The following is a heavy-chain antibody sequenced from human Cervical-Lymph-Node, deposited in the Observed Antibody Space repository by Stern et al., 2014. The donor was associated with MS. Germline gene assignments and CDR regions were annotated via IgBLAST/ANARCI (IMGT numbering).Heavy chain of an antibody. J-gene: IGHJ4*02. CDR3: ARQTTAWASDV. CDR1: GFKFSIFS. Sequence: QLVQSGAEVIRPGESLKISCKGSGFKFSIFSIAWVRQTPGQGLAWMGVIYPGVSETSYSPSFRGRVTMSADKSTSTAYLQWSSLNASDTAMYFCARQTTAWASDVWGQGTLVTVSS. CDR2: IYPGVSET. V-gene: IGHV5-51*01. D-gene: IGHD1-14*01.